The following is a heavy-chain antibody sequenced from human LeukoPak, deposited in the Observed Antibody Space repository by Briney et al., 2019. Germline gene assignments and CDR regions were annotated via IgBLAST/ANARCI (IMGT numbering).Heavy chain of an antibody. J-gene: IGHJ5*02. D-gene: IGHD2-2*01. Sequence: SETLSLTCTVSGGPVSSGAYYWSWIRQHPGKGLEWIGYIYYSGSTYYNPSLKSRLTISVDTSKNQFSLKLSSVTAADTAVYYCARDRFLEADIVVIPAAWFDPWGQGTLVTVSS. CDR3: ARDRFLEADIVVIPAAWFDP. V-gene: IGHV4-31*03. CDR2: IYYSGST. CDR1: GGPVSSGAYY.